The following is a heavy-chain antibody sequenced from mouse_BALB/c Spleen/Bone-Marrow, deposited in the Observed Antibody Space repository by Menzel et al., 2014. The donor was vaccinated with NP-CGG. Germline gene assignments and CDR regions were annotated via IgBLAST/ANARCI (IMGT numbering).Heavy chain of an antibody. CDR1: GFSLINYD. J-gene: IGHJ4*01. Sequence: QVQLKQSGPGLVQPSQSLSITCTVSGFSLINYDVHWVRQSPGEGLEWLGVIWSGGSTDYNAAFISRLSISKDNSKSQVFFKMNSLQANDTAIYYCATYILYVMDYWGQGTSVTVSS. D-gene: IGHD1-3*01. V-gene: IGHV2-2*02. CDR2: IWSGGST. CDR3: ATYILYVMDY.